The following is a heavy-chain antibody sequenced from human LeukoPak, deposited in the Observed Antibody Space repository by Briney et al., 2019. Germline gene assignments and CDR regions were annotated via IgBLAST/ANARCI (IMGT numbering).Heavy chain of an antibody. V-gene: IGHV4-59*01. CDR1: GGSISSYY. J-gene: IGHJ6*03. Sequence: PSETLSLTCTVSGGSISSYYWSWIRQPPGKGLEWIGYIYYSGSTNYNPSLKSRVTISVDTSKNQFSLKLSSVTVADTAVYYCARCHYDFWSGSLYYYYMDVWGKGTTVTVSS. CDR3: ARCHYDFWSGSLYYYYMDV. D-gene: IGHD3-3*01. CDR2: IYYSGST.